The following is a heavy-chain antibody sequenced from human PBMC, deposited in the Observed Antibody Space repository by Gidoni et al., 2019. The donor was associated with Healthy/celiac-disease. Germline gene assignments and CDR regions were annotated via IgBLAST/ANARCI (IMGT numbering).Heavy chain of an antibody. D-gene: IGHD1-26*01. Sequence: QVQLVESGGGVVQPGRSLRLSCAASGFTFSSYAMHWVRQAPGQGLEWVAVISYDGSNKYYADSVKGRFTISRDNSKNTLYLQMNSLRAEDTAVYYCARGTVGASRVVDYWGQGTLVTVSS. CDR2: ISYDGSNK. V-gene: IGHV3-30*01. CDR1: GFTFSSYA. J-gene: IGHJ4*02. CDR3: ARGTVGASRVVDY.